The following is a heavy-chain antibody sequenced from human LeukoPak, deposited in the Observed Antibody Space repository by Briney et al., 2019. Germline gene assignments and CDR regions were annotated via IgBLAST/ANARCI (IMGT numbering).Heavy chain of an antibody. CDR3: ARSLFVAFTA. D-gene: IGHD2-21*01. CDR1: GYTFTDHS. V-gene: IGHV1-2*02. J-gene: IGHJ5*02. CDR2: VDPSNDDT. Sequence: ASVKVSCKASGYTFTDHSIHWVRQAPGQGLEWLRYVDPSNDDTNYAPKFHDRVTMTGDTSIRTAYLELSRLTSDDTAVYYCARSLFVAFTAWGQGTLVIVSS.